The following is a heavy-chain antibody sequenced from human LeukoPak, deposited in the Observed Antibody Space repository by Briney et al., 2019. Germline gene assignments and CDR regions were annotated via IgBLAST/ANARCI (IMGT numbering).Heavy chain of an antibody. CDR3: ARAGQWYYGFFDY. Sequence: SETLSLTCTVSGGSISSGGYYWGWMRQPPGKGLEWIGSILHSGTTYYNPSLKSRVTISVDTSKNQFSLKLSSVTAADAAVYYCARAGQWYYGFFDYWGQGTLVTVSS. CDR1: GGSISSGGYY. D-gene: IGHD3-10*01. J-gene: IGHJ4*02. CDR2: ILHSGTT. V-gene: IGHV4-39*07.